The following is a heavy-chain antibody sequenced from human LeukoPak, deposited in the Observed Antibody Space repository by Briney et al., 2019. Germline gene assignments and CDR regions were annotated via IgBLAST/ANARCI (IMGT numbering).Heavy chain of an antibody. J-gene: IGHJ5*02. CDR1: GGSFSGYY. CDR3: ARDSGDITMVRGVGNWFDP. D-gene: IGHD3-10*01. Sequence: PSETLSLTCAVYGGSFSGYYWSWIRQPPGKGLEWIGEINHSGSTNYNPSLKSRVTMSVDTSKNQFSLRLSSVTAADTAVYYCARDSGDITMVRGVGNWFDPWGQGTLVTVSS. V-gene: IGHV4-34*01. CDR2: INHSGST.